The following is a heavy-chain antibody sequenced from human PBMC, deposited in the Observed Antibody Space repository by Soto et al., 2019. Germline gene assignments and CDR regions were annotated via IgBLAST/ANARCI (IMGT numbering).Heavy chain of an antibody. Sequence: VQLVESGGGVVQPGRSLRLSCAAYGFTFSSYGMHWVRQAPGKGLEWVAVISYDGSNKYYADSVKGRFTISRDNSKNTLYLQMNSLRAEDTAVYYCAKEPLRFEYYFAYWGQGTLVTVSS. V-gene: IGHV3-30*18. CDR2: ISYDGSNK. J-gene: IGHJ4*02. CDR3: AKEPLRFEYYFAY. CDR1: GFTFSSYG. D-gene: IGHD3-3*01.